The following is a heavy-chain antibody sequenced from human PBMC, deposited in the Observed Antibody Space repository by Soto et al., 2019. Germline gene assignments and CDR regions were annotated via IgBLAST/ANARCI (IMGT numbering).Heavy chain of an antibody. Sequence: SGPTLVNPTQTLTLTCTFSGFSLSTSGMCVSWIRQPPGKALEWLALIDWDDDKYYSTSLKTRLTISKDTSKNQVVLTMTNMDPVDTATYYCARTGSGWYEGTYYYYYGMDVWGQGTTVTVSS. CDR3: ARTGSGWYEGTYYYYYGMDV. J-gene: IGHJ6*02. CDR2: IDWDDDK. V-gene: IGHV2-70*01. D-gene: IGHD6-19*01. CDR1: GFSLSTSGMC.